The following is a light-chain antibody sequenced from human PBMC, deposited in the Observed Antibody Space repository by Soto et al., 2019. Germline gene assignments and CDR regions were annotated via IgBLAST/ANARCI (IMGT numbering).Light chain of an antibody. Sequence: IQLTQSPSSLSASVGDRVTITCRASQSISSYLNWYQQKPGKAPKLLIYAASSLQSGVPSRFSGSGSGTDFTLTISSLQPEDFATYYCQQSYSSPYPFGQGTKLEI. J-gene: IGKJ2*01. CDR3: QQSYSSPYP. V-gene: IGKV1-39*01. CDR2: AAS. CDR1: QSISSY.